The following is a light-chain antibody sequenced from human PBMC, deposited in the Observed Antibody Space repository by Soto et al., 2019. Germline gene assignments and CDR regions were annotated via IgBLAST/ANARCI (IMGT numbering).Light chain of an antibody. V-gene: IGLV2-14*03. CDR3: SSFTSSSTYV. CDR2: DVT. J-gene: IGLJ1*01. Sequence: QSALTQPASVSGSPGQSITISCTGTSSDVGAYKFVSWYQHHPGKAPKLIIYDVTTRPSGVSNRFSGSKSGDTASLTISGLQPEDEADYYCSSFTSSSTYVFGTGTKVTVL. CDR1: SSDVGAYKF.